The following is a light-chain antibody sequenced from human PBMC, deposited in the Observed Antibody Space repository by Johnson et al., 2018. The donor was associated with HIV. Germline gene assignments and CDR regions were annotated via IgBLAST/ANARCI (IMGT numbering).Light chain of an antibody. J-gene: IGLJ1*01. CDR3: GTWDSRLSVYV. V-gene: IGLV1-51*02. CDR2: ENN. Sequence: QSVLTQPPSVSAAPGQKVTISCSGSSSNIGNNYVSWYQQLPGTAPKLLIYENNKRPSGIPNRFSGSTSGTSATLGITGLQPGDEAGYYCGTWDSRLSVYVFGTGTKVTVL. CDR1: SSNIGNNY.